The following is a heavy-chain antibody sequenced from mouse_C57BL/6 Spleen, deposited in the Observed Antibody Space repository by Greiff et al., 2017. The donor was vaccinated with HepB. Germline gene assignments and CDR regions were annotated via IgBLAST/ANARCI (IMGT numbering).Heavy chain of an antibody. Sequence: EVQVVESGGGLVQPGGSLKLSCAASGFTFSDYYMYWVRQTPEKRLEWVAYISNGGGSTYYPDTVKGRFTISRDNAKNTRYLQMSRLKSEDTAMYYCARHAGPRNYAMDYWGQGTSVTVSS. CDR1: GFTFSDYY. J-gene: IGHJ4*01. CDR2: ISNGGGST. CDR3: ARHAGPRNYAMDY. D-gene: IGHD4-1*01. V-gene: IGHV5-12*01.